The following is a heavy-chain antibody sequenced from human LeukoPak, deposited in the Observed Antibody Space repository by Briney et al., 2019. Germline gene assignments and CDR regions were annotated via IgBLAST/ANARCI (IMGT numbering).Heavy chain of an antibody. D-gene: IGHD1-26*01. CDR1: GFTFSSYE. CDR2: ISLSGNTI. Sequence: GGSLRLSCAASGFTFSSYEMNWVRQAPEKGLEWVSYISLSGNTIYYADSVKGRFTISRDNAKNSLYLQMNSLRAEDTAVYYCARGGSRGMDVWGQGTTVTVSS. CDR3: ARGGSRGMDV. V-gene: IGHV3-48*03. J-gene: IGHJ6*02.